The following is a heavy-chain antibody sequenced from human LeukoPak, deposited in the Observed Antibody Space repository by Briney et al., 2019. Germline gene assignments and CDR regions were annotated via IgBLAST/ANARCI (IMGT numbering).Heavy chain of an antibody. CDR1: GGSISSYY. CDR3: ARDRGQLGRPYYYGMDV. J-gene: IGHJ6*02. V-gene: IGHV4-59*01. CDR2: IYFSGDT. Sequence: ETLSLTCTVSGGSISSYYWSWIRQPPGRGLEWIGYIYFSGDTNYNPSLKGRLTISVDTSRNQFSLSLDSVTAADTAVYYCARDRGQLGRPYYYGMDVWGQGTTVTVSS. D-gene: IGHD3-10*01.